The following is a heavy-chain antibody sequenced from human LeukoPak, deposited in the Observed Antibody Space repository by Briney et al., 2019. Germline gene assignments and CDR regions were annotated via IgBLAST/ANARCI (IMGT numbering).Heavy chain of an antibody. CDR3: ARVARYYGSGSSWGY. CDR1: GGSFSGYY. V-gene: IGHV4-34*01. J-gene: IGHJ4*02. Sequence: SETLSLTCAVYGGSFSGYYWSWIRQPPGKGLEWIGEINHSGSTNYNPSLKSRVTISVDTSKNQFSLKLSSVTAADTAVYYCARVARYYGSGSSWGYWGQGTLVTVSS. CDR2: INHSGST. D-gene: IGHD3-10*01.